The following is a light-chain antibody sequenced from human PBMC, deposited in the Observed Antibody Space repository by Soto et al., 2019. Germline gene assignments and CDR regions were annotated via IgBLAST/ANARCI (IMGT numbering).Light chain of an antibody. Sequence: QSALTQSASVSGSPGQSITISCTGTSGDIGTYNLVSWYQQHPGRAPKLIIFEVNKRPSGVSNRFSASKSGNTASLAISGLRPEDEADYHCCSYAGGSTVICGGGTKVTVL. CDR1: SGDIGTYNL. J-gene: IGLJ2*01. CDR2: EVN. V-gene: IGLV2-23*02. CDR3: CSYAGGSTVI.